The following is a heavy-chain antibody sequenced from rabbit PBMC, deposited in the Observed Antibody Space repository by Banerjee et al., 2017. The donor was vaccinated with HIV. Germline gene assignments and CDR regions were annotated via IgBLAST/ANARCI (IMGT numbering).Heavy chain of an antibody. V-gene: IGHV1S45*01. CDR3: AREPYGGVGVYGVGYYGMDL. CDR2: IYTGTGNT. Sequence: QQQLVESGGGLVQPEGSLTLTCTASGFSFSSSYWICWVRQAPGKGLEWIACIYTGTGNTWHANWAKGRFTISKPSSTTVTLQMTGLTAADTATYFCAREPYGGVGVYGVGYYGMDLWGPGTLVTVS. J-gene: IGHJ6*01. CDR1: GFSFSSSYW. D-gene: IGHD4-2*01.